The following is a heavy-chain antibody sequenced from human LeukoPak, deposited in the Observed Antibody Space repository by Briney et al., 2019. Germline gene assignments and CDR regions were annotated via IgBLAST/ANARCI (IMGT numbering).Heavy chain of an antibody. Sequence: GGSLRLSCVASGFTFSNHWMTWVRQAPGKGLEWVGNINPEGSDKFYVDSVEGRFTMSRDNARNSLYLQMGSLRPDDTAVYYCARLKGTTSVFDYWGQGTLVTVSS. CDR1: GFTFSNHW. CDR2: INPEGSDK. V-gene: IGHV3-7*03. J-gene: IGHJ4*02. D-gene: IGHD1-1*01. CDR3: ARLKGTTSVFDY.